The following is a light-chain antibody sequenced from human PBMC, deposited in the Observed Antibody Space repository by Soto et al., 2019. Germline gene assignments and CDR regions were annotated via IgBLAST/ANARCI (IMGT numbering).Light chain of an antibody. CDR2: GVS. J-gene: IGLJ1*01. CDR1: SSDVGGYNY. V-gene: IGLV2-8*01. CDR3: SSYAGSNILYV. Sequence: QSALTQPPSASGSPGQSVTISCTGTSSDVGGYNYVSWYQQHPGKAPQLVIYGVSKRASGVPDRFSGSKSGNTASLTVSGLQAEDEADYYCSSYAGSNILYVFGTGTKLTVL.